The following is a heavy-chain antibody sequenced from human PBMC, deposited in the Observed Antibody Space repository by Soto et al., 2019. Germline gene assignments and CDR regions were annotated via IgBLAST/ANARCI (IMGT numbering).Heavy chain of an antibody. V-gene: IGHV4-34*01. J-gene: IGHJ4*02. D-gene: IGHD3-3*01. CDR2: INHSGST. CDR1: GGSFSGYY. Sequence: SETLYLTCAVYGGSFSGYYWSWIRQPPGKGLEWIGEINHSGSTNYNPSLKSRVTISVDTSKNQFSLKLSSVTAADTAVYYCARDRPSRPTYYDFWSGYYGFDYWGQGTLVTVSS. CDR3: ARDRPSRPTYYDFWSGYYGFDY.